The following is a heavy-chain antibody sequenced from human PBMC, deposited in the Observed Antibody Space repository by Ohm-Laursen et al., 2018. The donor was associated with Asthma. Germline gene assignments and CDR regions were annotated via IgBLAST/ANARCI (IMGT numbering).Heavy chain of an antibody. J-gene: IGHJ6*02. D-gene: IGHD1-26*01. V-gene: IGHV3-21*01. CDR2: ISSSSSYI. Sequence: SLRLSCTASGFTFSSYSMNWVRKAPGKGLEWVSSISSSSSYIYYADSVKGRFTISRDNAKNSLYLQMNSLRAEDTAVYYCARDSVPIVGATNGMDVWGQGTTVTVSS. CDR1: GFTFSSYS. CDR3: ARDSVPIVGATNGMDV.